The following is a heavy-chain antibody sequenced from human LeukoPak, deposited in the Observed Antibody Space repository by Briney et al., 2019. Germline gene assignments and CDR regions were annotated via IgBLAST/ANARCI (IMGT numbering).Heavy chain of an antibody. CDR3: AKDLDVGDGYNDAADY. CDR2: ISYDGSNK. J-gene: IGHJ4*02. Sequence: PGGSLRLSCAASGFTFSSYGMHWVRQAPGKGLEWVAVISYDGSNKYYADSVKGRFTISRDNSKNTLYLQMNSLRAEDTAVYYCAKDLDVGDGYNDAADYWGQGTLVTVSS. CDR1: GFTFSSYG. D-gene: IGHD5-24*01. V-gene: IGHV3-30*18.